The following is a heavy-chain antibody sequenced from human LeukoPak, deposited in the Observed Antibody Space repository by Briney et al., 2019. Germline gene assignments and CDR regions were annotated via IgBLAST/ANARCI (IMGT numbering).Heavy chain of an antibody. CDR2: ISSDSSSI. CDR1: GFTFSTYS. V-gene: IGHV3-48*01. J-gene: IGHJ6*03. CDR3: ARSGRWSGYSVGYYYYYIDV. Sequence: PGGSLRLSCAASGFTFSTYSMNGVRQAPGKGLEWVSYISSDSSSIYSADSVKGRFTISRDNAKNSLNLQMNSLRAEDTAVFYCARSGRWSGYSVGYYYYYIDVWRKGTTVTVSS. D-gene: IGHD3-3*01.